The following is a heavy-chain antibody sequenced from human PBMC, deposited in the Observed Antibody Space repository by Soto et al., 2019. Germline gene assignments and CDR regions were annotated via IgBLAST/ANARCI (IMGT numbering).Heavy chain of an antibody. CDR2: LSASGGST. Sequence: EVQLLESGGGLVQPGGSLRLSCAASGFTFSSYAMSWVRQTPGKGLEWVSTLSASGGSTYYADSVTGRFTISGDNSKNTVHLQMNSLRAEDTAVYYCAKDSSRISSPFEYWGQGSLVTVSS. CDR1: GFTFSSYA. CDR3: AKDSSRISSPFEY. J-gene: IGHJ4*02. D-gene: IGHD2-2*01. V-gene: IGHV3-23*01.